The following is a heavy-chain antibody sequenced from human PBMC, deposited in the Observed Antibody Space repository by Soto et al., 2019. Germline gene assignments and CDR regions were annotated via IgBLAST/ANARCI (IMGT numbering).Heavy chain of an antibody. D-gene: IGHD6-19*01. CDR3: ARERSSGYFDY. CDR2: ISSSSSYT. CDR1: EFTFSDYY. J-gene: IGHJ4*02. Sequence: GGSLRLSCAASEFTFSDYYMGWIRQAPGKGLEWVSYISSSSSYTNYADSVKGRFTISRDNAKNSLYLQMNSLRAEDTAVYYCARERSSGYFDYWGQGTLVTVSS. V-gene: IGHV3-11*05.